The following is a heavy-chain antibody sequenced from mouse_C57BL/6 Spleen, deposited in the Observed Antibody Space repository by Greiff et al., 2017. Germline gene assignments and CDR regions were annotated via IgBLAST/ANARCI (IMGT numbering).Heavy chain of an antibody. Sequence: QVLLQQSGAELVKPGASVKISCKASGFAFSSYWMNWVKQRPGKGLEWIGQIYPGDGDTNYYGKFKGRATLTVDKSSSTAYMQLSSLTSEASAVYYCASGNGAGPFDCWGQGTTLTVSS. CDR1: GFAFSSYW. J-gene: IGHJ2*01. D-gene: IGHD3-3*01. CDR2: IYPGDGDT. CDR3: ASGNGAGPFDC. V-gene: IGHV1-80*01.